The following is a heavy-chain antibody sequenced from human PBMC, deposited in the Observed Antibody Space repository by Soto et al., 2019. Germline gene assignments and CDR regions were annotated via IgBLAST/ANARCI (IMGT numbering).Heavy chain of an antibody. CDR2: INPNNGGT. J-gene: IGHJ3*02. CDR3: VIQRSGVVYDFWSGGLAFDI. Sequence: ASVKVSCKASGYSFTGNSMHWVRQAPGQGLEWMGWINPNNGGTNYAQKFQGWVTMTRDTSVSTAYMDLNRLKSDDTAVYYCVIQRSGVVYDFWSGGLAFDIWGQGTMVTVSS. D-gene: IGHD3-3*01. CDR1: GYSFTGNS. V-gene: IGHV1-2*04.